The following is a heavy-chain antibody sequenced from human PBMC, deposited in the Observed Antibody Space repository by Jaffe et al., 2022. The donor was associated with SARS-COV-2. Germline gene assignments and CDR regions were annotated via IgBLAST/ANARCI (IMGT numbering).Heavy chain of an antibody. CDR2: IYYSGST. Sequence: QLQLQESGPGLVKPSETLSLTCTVSGGSISSSSYYWGWIRQPPGKGLEWIGSIYYSGSTYYNPSLKSRVTISVDTSKNQFSLKLSSVTAADTAVYYCARGGYDITMGPSYYYYMDVWGKGTTVTVSS. J-gene: IGHJ6*03. D-gene: IGHD3-10*01. CDR1: GGSISSSSYY. CDR3: ARGGYDITMGPSYYYYMDV. V-gene: IGHV4-39*01.